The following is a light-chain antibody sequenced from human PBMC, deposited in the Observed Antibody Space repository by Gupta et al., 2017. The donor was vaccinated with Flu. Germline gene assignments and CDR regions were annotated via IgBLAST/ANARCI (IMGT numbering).Light chain of an antibody. J-gene: IGKJ2*01. V-gene: IGKV1-5*03. CDR1: QSISTW. CDR3: QQYHSLLYT. CDR2: KAS. Sequence: PSTLSASVSYTVTITCRASQSISTWLAWYQQKSGKAPKLLIYKASTLGSGVPSRFGGSGSGTEFSLTITGLQPDDSATYYCQQYHSLLYTFGQGTKLQIK.